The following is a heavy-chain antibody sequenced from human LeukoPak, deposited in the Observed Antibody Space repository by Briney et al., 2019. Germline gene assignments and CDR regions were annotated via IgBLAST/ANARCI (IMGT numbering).Heavy chain of an antibody. J-gene: IGHJ6*03. CDR3: ARVARYCTNGVCPDYYFYYMDV. Sequence: PSETLSLTCVVSGYSISIGYYWGWIRQPPGKGAEWIGRIYQSGSTNYNPSLESRVTISVATSKNQFSLKLTSVTAADTAVYYCARVARYCTNGVCPDYYFYYMDVWGKGTTVTVSS. CDR2: IYQSGST. CDR1: GYSISIGYY. D-gene: IGHD2-8*01. V-gene: IGHV4-38-2*01.